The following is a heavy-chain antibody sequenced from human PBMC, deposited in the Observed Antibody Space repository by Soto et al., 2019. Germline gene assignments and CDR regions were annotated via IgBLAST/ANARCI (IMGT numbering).Heavy chain of an antibody. CDR1: GFTFSSYA. D-gene: IGHD1-26*01. Sequence: GGSLRLSCAASGFTFSSYAMSWVRQAPGKGLEWVSAISGSGGSTYYADSVKGRFTISRDNSKNTLYLQMNSLRAEDTAVYYCAKNRWGVGATQGGYYYYGMDVWGQGTTVTVSS. CDR2: ISGSGGST. V-gene: IGHV3-23*01. J-gene: IGHJ6*02. CDR3: AKNRWGVGATQGGYYYYGMDV.